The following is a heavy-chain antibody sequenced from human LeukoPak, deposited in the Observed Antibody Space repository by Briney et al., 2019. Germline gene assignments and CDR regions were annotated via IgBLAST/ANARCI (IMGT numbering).Heavy chain of an antibody. J-gene: IGHJ3*02. CDR1: GFAVSNNY. V-gene: IGHV3-53*01. Sequence: PGGSLRLSCAASGFAVSNNYMNWVRQTPGEGLEWVSVLYSSGGTSYSDSVKGRFTISRDDSKNSLFLHMNSLRAEDTALYYCARDGPKTRRVRGLLDAFDMWGQGTMVTVSS. CDR3: ARDGPKTRRVRGLLDAFDM. D-gene: IGHD3-10*01. CDR2: LYSSGGT.